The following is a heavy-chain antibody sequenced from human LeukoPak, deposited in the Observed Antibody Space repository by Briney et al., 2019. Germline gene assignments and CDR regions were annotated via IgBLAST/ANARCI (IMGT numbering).Heavy chain of an antibody. D-gene: IGHD1-26*01. V-gene: IGHV1-69*04. J-gene: IGHJ4*02. Sequence: SVKVSCKASGYTFTSYGISWVRQAPGQGLEWMGRIIPILGIANYAQKFQGRVTITADKPTSTAYMELSSLRSEDTAVYYCARDEVGATLRYWGQGTLVTVSS. CDR1: GYTFTSYG. CDR2: IIPILGIA. CDR3: ARDEVGATLRY.